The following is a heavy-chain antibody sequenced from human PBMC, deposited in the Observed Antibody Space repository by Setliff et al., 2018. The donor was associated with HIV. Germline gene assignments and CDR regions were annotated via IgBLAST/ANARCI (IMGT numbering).Heavy chain of an antibody. V-gene: IGHV1-2*02. D-gene: IGHD5-12*01. Sequence: ASVKVSCKASGHTFSGYYMHWVRQAPGQGLEWMGWINPNNGGTNYAQKFQGRVTMTRDTSISTAYMELDRLGSDDTAVYYCVRDPRFSGYAQAFDFWGQGSLVTVSS. J-gene: IGHJ4*02. CDR3: VRDPRFSGYAQAFDF. CDR2: INPNNGGT. CDR1: GHTFSGYY.